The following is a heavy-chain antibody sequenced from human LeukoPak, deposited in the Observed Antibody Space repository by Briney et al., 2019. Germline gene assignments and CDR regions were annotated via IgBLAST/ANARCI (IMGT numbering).Heavy chain of an antibody. D-gene: IGHD5-18*01. V-gene: IGHV3-23*01. CDR1: GFTFSNYA. CDR3: AREGSPHSYEGY. J-gene: IGHJ4*02. Sequence: PGGSLRLSCAASGFTFSNYAMNWVRQAPGKGLEWVSGISGSGGSTYYADSVKGRFTISRDNSKNTLYLQMNSLRAEDTAVYYCAREGSPHSYEGYWGQGTLVTVSS. CDR2: ISGSGGST.